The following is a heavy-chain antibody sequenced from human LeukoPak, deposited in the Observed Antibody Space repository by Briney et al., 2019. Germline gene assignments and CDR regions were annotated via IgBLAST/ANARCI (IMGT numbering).Heavy chain of an antibody. V-gene: IGHV3-53*04. Sequence: SGGSLRLSCAASGFTVSSNYMSWVRQAPGKGLEWVSVIYSGGSTYYADSVKGRFTISRHNSKNTLYLQMNSLRAEDTAVYYCARDGDLSTRWGPNAFDIWGQGTMVTVSS. CDR1: GFTVSSNY. CDR3: ARDGDLSTRWGPNAFDI. J-gene: IGHJ3*02. CDR2: IYSGGST. D-gene: IGHD3-16*02.